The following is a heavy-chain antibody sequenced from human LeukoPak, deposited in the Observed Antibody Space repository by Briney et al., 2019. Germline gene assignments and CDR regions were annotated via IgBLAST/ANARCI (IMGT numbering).Heavy chain of an antibody. CDR3: ARTTEGYAGGPGYSYYYYMDV. D-gene: IGHD5-12*01. Sequence: SETLSLTCTVSGGSISSYYWSWIRQPPGKGLEWIGYIYYSGSTNYNPSLKSRVTISVDTSKNQVSLKLRSVTAADTAVYYCARTTEGYAGGPGYSYYYYMDVWGKGTTVTISS. CDR1: GGSISSYY. CDR2: IYYSGST. J-gene: IGHJ6*03. V-gene: IGHV4-59*01.